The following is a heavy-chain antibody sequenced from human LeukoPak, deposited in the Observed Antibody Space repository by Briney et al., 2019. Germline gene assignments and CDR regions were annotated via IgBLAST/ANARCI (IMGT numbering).Heavy chain of an antibody. Sequence: FSNAWMRWVRQAPGKGLEWVGRIKSKTDGGTTDYAAPVKGRFTISRDDSKNTLYLEMNSLKTEDTAVYYCTTDLYHYDSSGYFPTDYWGQGTLVTVSS. CDR2: IKSKTDGGTT. CDR3: TTDLYHYDSSGYFPTDY. J-gene: IGHJ4*02. D-gene: IGHD3-22*01. CDR1: FSNAW. V-gene: IGHV3-15*01.